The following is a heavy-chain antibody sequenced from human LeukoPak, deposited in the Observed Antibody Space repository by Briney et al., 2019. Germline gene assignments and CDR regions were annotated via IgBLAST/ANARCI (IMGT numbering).Heavy chain of an antibody. Sequence: GGSLRLSCAASGFTFSSYSMNWVRQAPGKGLEWVSSISSSSSYIYYADSVKGRFTISRDNAKSSLYLQMNSLRAEDTAVYYCARAPTRDYDFWSGIIVSYYFDYWGQGTLVTVSS. CDR1: GFTFSSYS. CDR3: ARAPTRDYDFWSGIIVSYYFDY. CDR2: ISSSSSYI. J-gene: IGHJ4*02. V-gene: IGHV3-21*01. D-gene: IGHD3-3*01.